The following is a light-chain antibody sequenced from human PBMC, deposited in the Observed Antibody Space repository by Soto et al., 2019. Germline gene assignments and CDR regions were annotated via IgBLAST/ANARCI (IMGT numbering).Light chain of an antibody. CDR3: SSFSSGTTLFV. J-gene: IGLJ1*01. CDR2: EVK. V-gene: IGLV2-14*01. CDR1: NSDIGDLNY. Sequence: QSALTQPASVSGSPGQSITISCTVANSDIGDLNYVSWYQQYPGKAPKVIIYEVKYLLSGVSYRFSGSKSGNTASLTISGLQAEDEADYYCSSFSSGTTLFVFGGGTKLTVL.